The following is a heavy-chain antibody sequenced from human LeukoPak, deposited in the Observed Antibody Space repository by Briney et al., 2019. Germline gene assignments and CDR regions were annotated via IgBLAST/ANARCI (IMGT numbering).Heavy chain of an antibody. CDR3: ARESGIVGAAFDY. CDR1: GGSISSGVSY. V-gene: IGHV4-30-4*08. D-gene: IGHD1-26*01. J-gene: IGHJ4*02. Sequence: SETLSLTCTVSGGSISSGVSYWSWIRQPPGKALEWIGYIYYSGSTYYNPSLKSRVTISVDTSKNQFSLKLSSVTAADTAVYYCARESGIVGAAFDYWGQGTLVTVSS. CDR2: IYYSGST.